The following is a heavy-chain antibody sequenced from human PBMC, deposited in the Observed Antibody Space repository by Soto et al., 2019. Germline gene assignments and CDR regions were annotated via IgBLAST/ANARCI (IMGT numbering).Heavy chain of an antibody. D-gene: IGHD3-10*01. J-gene: IGHJ4*02. Sequence: EVQLVESGGGLVQPGGSLRLSCAASGFTFSGSWMHWVHQAPGKGLVWVSRINGDGSGTSYADFVKGRFTISRDDGKNTLFLQMNGLSAEDTAVYYCARGIFGSGTANDYWGQGTLVSVSS. CDR2: INGDGSGT. V-gene: IGHV3-74*01. CDR1: GFTFSGSW. CDR3: ARGIFGSGTANDY.